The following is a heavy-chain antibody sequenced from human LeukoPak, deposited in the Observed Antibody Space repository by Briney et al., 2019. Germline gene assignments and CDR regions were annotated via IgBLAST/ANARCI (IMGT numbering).Heavy chain of an antibody. CDR1: EYSFTSYW. J-gene: IGHJ4*02. CDR3: ARQYYYGSGARWYFDY. CDR2: IYPGDSDT. D-gene: IGHD3-10*01. Sequence: PGESLKISCKGSEYSFTSYWIGWVRQMPGKGLEWMGIIYPGDSDTRYSPSFQGQVTISADKSISTAYLQWSSLKASDTAMYYCARQYYYGSGARWYFDYWGQGTLVTVSS. V-gene: IGHV5-51*01.